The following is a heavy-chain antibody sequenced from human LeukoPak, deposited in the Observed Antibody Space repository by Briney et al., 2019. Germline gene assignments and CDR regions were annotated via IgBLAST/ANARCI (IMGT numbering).Heavy chain of an antibody. CDR2: ISYDGSNQ. CDR1: GFTFNTYT. D-gene: IGHD3-22*01. V-gene: IGHV3-30-3*01. J-gene: IGHJ4*02. Sequence: PGRSLRLSCAASGFTFNTYTLHWVRQAPGKGLEWVAVISYDGSNQYYADSVKGRFTISRDNSKNTLYLQMNSLRAEDTAIYYCARDLSDYDNSGYYFPFDYWGQGTLVTVSS. CDR3: ARDLSDYDNSGYYFPFDY.